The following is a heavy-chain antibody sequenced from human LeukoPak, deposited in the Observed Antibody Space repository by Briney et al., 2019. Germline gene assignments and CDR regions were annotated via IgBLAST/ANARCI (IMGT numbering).Heavy chain of an antibody. J-gene: IGHJ1*01. V-gene: IGHV3-11*01. CDR2: ISSSGSTI. CDR3: ARDYDSSGYYDRKH. CDR1: GFTFSDYY. D-gene: IGHD3-22*01. Sequence: GGSLRLSCAASGFTFSDYYMSWIRQAPGKGLEWVSYISSSGSTIHCADSVKGRFAISRDNAKNSLYLQMNSLRAEDTAVYYCARDYDSSGYYDRKHWGQGTLITVSS.